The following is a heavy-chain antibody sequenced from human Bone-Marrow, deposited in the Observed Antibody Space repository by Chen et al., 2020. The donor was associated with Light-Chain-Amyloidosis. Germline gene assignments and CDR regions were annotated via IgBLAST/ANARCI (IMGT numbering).Heavy chain of an antibody. D-gene: IGHD5-12*01. V-gene: IGHV5-51*01. CDR2: IYPDDSDA. Sequence: EQSGPEVKKPGESLKISCKGSGYTFPNYWIGWVRQMPGKGLEWMGVIYPDDSDARYSPSFEGQVTISADKSITTAYLQWRGLKASDTAMYYCARRRDGYNFDYWGQGTLVTVSS. J-gene: IGHJ4*02. CDR1: GYTFPNYW. CDR3: ARRRDGYNFDY.